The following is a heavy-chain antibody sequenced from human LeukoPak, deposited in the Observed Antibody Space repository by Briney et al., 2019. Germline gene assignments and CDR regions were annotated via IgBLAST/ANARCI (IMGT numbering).Heavy chain of an antibody. CDR2: IYTSGST. CDR1: GGSISSYY. CDR3: ASIAAAGTMGYYYYYMDV. V-gene: IGHV4-4*07. D-gene: IGHD6-13*01. J-gene: IGHJ6*03. Sequence: PSETLSLTCTVSGGSISSYYWSWIRQPAGKGLEWIGRIYTSGSTNYNPSLKSRVTMSVDTSKNQFSLKLSSVTAADTAVYYCASIAAAGTMGYYYYYMDVWGKGTTVTISS.